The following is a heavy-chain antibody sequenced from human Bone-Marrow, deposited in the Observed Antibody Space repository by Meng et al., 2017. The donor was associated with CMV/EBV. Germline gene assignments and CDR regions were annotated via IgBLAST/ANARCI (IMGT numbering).Heavy chain of an antibody. Sequence: SLKISCAASGFTFSSYAMHWVRQAPGKGLEWVAVISYDGSNKYYADSVKGRFTISRDNSKNTLYLQMNSLKTEDTAVYYCTRFRGYPYNYYAMDVWGQGTTVTVSS. J-gene: IGHJ6*02. CDR1: GFTFSSYA. CDR2: ISYDGSNK. D-gene: IGHD5-18*01. V-gene: IGHV3-30-3*01. CDR3: TRFRGYPYNYYAMDV.